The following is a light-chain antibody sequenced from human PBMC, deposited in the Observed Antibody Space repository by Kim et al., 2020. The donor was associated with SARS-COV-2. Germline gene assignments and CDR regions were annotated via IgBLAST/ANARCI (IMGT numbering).Light chain of an antibody. CDR2: KND. J-gene: IGLJ1*01. CDR3: ATWDDSLSGFYV. V-gene: IGLV1-47*01. CDR1: DSNIGSHY. Sequence: ELTQPPSASGAPGQRVTISCSGSDSNIGSHYVYWYQQLPGTAPKLLIYKNDQRPSGVPDRFSGSKSGTSVSLAISVFRSEDEADYYCATWDDSLSGFYVYGTGTKVTVL.